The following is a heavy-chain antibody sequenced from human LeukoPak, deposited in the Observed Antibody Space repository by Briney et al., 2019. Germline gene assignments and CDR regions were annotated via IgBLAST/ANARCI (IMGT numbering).Heavy chain of an antibody. J-gene: IGHJ5*02. CDR2: ISSSSSYI. Sequence: GGSLRLSCAASGFTFSSYSMTWVRQAPGKGLEWVSSISSSSSYIYYADSVKGRFTISRDNAKNSLYLQMNSLRAEDTAVYYCARGAGVRGILVDPWGQGTLVTVSS. V-gene: IGHV3-21*01. CDR1: GFTFSSYS. CDR3: ARGAGVRGILVDP. D-gene: IGHD2-15*01.